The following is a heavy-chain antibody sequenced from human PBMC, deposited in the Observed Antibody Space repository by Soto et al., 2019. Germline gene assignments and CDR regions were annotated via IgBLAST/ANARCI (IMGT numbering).Heavy chain of an antibody. V-gene: IGHV4-31*03. CDR2: IYYSGRT. CDR1: GGYISSGCYY. CDR3: ARTTYTGYCSCGSCYDYFDD. J-gene: IGHJ4*02. D-gene: IGHD2-15*01. Sequence: QVQLQESGPGLVKPSQTLSLTCTVSGGYISSGCYYCSWIRPHPVKCMEWIGYIYYSGRTYYNPSLQSRVTREVDTSKSQFSLKLSSVTAADTAVYYCARTTYTGYCSCGSCYDYFDDWGQGTLVTVSS.